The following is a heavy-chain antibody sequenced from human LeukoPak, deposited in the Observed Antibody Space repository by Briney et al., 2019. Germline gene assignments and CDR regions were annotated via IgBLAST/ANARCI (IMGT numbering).Heavy chain of an antibody. Sequence: GGSLRLSCAASGFTFSSYEMNWVRQAPGKGLEWVSYISSSGSTIYYADSVKGRFTISRDNAKNSLYLQMNSLRAEDTAVYYCAREHVAYYYGSGSYWFDPWGQGTLVTVSS. J-gene: IGHJ5*02. CDR2: ISSSGSTI. D-gene: IGHD3-10*01. V-gene: IGHV3-48*03. CDR1: GFTFSSYE. CDR3: AREHVAYYYGSGSYWFDP.